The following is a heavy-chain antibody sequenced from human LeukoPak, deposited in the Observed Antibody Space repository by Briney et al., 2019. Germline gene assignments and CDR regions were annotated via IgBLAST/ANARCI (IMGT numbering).Heavy chain of an antibody. CDR1: GGSISSYY. V-gene: IGHV4-59*01. J-gene: IGHJ4*02. D-gene: IGHD3-22*01. Sequence: SETLFLTCTVSGGSISSYYWSWIRQPPGKGLEWIGYIYYSGSTNYNPSLKSRVTISVDTSKNQFSLKLSSVTAADTAVYYCAREGYYYDSSGYYYDYWGQGTLVTVSS. CDR2: IYYSGST. CDR3: AREGYYYDSSGYYYDY.